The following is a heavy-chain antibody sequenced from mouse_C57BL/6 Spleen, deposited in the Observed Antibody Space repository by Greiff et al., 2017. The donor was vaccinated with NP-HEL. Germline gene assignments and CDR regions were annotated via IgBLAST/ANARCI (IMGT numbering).Heavy chain of an antibody. J-gene: IGHJ4*01. D-gene: IGHD3-2*02. CDR3: TRGGLRLRDYAMDY. CDR2: IDPETGGT. CDR1: GYTFTDYE. V-gene: IGHV1-15*01. Sequence: VHLVESGAELVRPGASVTLSCKASGYTFTDYEMHWVKQTPVHGLEWIGAIDPETGGTAYNQKFKGKAILTADKSSSTAYMELRSLTSEDSAVYYCTRGGLRLRDYAMDYWGQGTSVTVSS.